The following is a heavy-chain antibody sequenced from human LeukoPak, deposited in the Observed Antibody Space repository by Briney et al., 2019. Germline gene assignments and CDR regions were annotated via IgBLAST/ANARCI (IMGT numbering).Heavy chain of an antibody. D-gene: IGHD3-22*01. Sequence: GGSLRLSCAASGFTFSSYAMSWVRQAPGKGLEWVSGISGSGDNTYYADSVKGRFTISRDNSKNTLYVQVNSLGTEATAAYYCAKGSYYDSSGSFYFDYWGQGTLVTVSS. CDR1: GFTFSSYA. CDR2: ISGSGDNT. V-gene: IGHV3-23*01. CDR3: AKGSYYDSSGSFYFDY. J-gene: IGHJ4*02.